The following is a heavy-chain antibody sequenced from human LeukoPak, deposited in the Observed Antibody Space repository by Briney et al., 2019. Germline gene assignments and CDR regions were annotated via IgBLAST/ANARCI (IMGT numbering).Heavy chain of an antibody. CDR2: IIPIFGTA. J-gene: IGHJ4*02. CDR3: ARGPFVGYSGYDYVDY. Sequence: VASVKVSCKASGGTFSSYAISWVRQAPGQGLEWMGGIIPIFGTANYAQKSQGRVTITTDESTCTAYMELSSLRSEDTAVYYCARGPFVGYSGYDYVDYWGQGTLVTVSS. CDR1: GGTFSSYA. D-gene: IGHD5-12*01. V-gene: IGHV1-69*05.